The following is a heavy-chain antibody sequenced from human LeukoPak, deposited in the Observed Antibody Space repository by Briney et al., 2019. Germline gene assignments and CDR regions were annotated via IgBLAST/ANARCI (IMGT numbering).Heavy chain of an antibody. Sequence: PSETLSLTCAVYGGSFSGYYWSWIRQPPGKGLEWIGEINHRGSTNYNPSLKSRVTISVDTSKNQFSLKLSSVTAADTAVYYCASRIAVAGTEYYFDYWGQGTLVTVSS. D-gene: IGHD6-19*01. J-gene: IGHJ4*02. CDR2: INHRGST. CDR3: ASRIAVAGTEYYFDY. V-gene: IGHV4-34*01. CDR1: GGSFSGYY.